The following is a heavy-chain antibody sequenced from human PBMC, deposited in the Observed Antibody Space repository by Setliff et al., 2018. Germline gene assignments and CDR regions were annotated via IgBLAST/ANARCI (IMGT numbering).Heavy chain of an antibody. V-gene: IGHV1-46*01. CDR1: GYSFTGYC. CDR3: ARGGMAAAGRKGVFEY. D-gene: IGHD6-13*01. J-gene: IGHJ4*02. CDR2: IHTGGGSA. Sequence: GASVKVSCKASGYSFTGYCMHWVRQAPGQGLEWMGIIHTGGGSASYAQKFQGRVAMTSDTSTSTVYMEVNSVRSDDTAIYYCARGGMAAAGRKGVFEYWGQGTQVTVSS.